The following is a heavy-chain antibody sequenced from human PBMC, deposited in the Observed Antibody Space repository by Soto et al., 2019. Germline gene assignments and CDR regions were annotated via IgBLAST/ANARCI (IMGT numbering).Heavy chain of an antibody. D-gene: IGHD4-4*01. V-gene: IGHV4-39*01. Sequence: PSETLSLTCRVTGDSISSSNLYWGINRQPPGKGLEWIGSIYYSGSTYYNPSLKTRVTIFVDTSKNQFSLKLSSVTATDTAVFYCAGHGRYSNSGSWWFDPWGQGALVTVSS. CDR3: AGHGRYSNSGSWWFDP. CDR1: GDSISSSNLY. CDR2: IYYSGST. J-gene: IGHJ5*02.